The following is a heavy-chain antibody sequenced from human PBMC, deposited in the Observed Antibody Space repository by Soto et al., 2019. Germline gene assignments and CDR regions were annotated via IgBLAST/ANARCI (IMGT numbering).Heavy chain of an antibody. Sequence: GGSLRLSCAASGFTFSSYAMHWVRQAPGKGLEWVAVISYDGSNKYYADSVKGRFTISRDNAKNSLYLQMNGLRAEDTAVYYCARHPERIAQIGWFDPWGQGTLVTVSS. J-gene: IGHJ5*02. CDR3: ARHPERIAQIGWFDP. D-gene: IGHD6-13*01. CDR2: ISYDGSNK. V-gene: IGHV3-30-3*01. CDR1: GFTFSSYA.